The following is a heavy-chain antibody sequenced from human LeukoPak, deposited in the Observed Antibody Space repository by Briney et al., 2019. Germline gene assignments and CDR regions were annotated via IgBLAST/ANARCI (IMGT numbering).Heavy chain of an antibody. Sequence: GGSLRLSCAASGFIFSDFHMSWIRQAPGKGLEWVSYISRSATTIYYADSVKGRFGISRDNAKNSLYLQMNSLSAEDTAVYYCTKGTQRYYNYGMDVWGQGTTVTVSS. CDR3: TKGTQRYYNYGMDV. CDR2: ISRSATTI. V-gene: IGHV3-11*01. CDR1: GFIFSDFH. J-gene: IGHJ6*02. D-gene: IGHD2-2*01.